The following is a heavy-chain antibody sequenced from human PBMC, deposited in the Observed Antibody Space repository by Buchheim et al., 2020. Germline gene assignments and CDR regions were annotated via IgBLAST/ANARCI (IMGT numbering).Heavy chain of an antibody. J-gene: IGHJ4*02. CDR1: GFTFSTYS. CDR2: ITGTSSII. V-gene: IGHV3-48*01. CDR3: ARGAAAGTTPFFDY. D-gene: IGHD6-13*01. Sequence: EVQLVESGGGLLQPGGSLRLSCAASGFTFSTYSMNWVRQAPGKGLEWISYITGTSSIIYYADSVKGRFTISRDNSKNTLYLQMNSLRAEDTAVYYCARGAAAGTTPFFDYWGQGTL.